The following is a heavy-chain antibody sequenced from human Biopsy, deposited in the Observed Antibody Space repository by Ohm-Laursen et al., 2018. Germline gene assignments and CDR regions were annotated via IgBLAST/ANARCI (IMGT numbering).Heavy chain of an antibody. CDR2: DYIGGNT. Sequence: GTLSLTCTISDDSVTYPTDNWSWLRQPPGQGLEDIGFDYIGGNTNYNPSLKSRVTISVDMSRNQFSLKLDSVTAADTAVYYCARGMRSSGWPFFDYWGQGILATVSS. CDR3: ARGMRSSGWPFFDY. J-gene: IGHJ4*02. CDR1: DDSVTYPTDN. V-gene: IGHV4-61*01. D-gene: IGHD6-19*01.